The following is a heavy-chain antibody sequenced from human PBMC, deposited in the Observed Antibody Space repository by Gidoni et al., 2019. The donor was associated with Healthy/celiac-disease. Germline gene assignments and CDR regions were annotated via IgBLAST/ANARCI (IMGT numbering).Heavy chain of an antibody. Sequence: VQLVESGGGVVQPGRSLSISCAASGFTFSRYGMHWVRQAPGKGLEWVAVIWYDGSNKYYADSVKGRFTISRDNSKNTLYLQMNSLRAEDTAVYYCAREEREGYCSSTSCHTYYYMDVWGKGTTVTVSS. D-gene: IGHD2-2*01. CDR3: AREEREGYCSSTSCHTYYYMDV. J-gene: IGHJ6*03. V-gene: IGHV3-33*01. CDR1: GFTFSRYG. CDR2: IWYDGSNK.